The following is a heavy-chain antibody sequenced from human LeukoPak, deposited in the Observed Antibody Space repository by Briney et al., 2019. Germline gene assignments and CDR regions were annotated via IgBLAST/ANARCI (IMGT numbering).Heavy chain of an antibody. J-gene: IGHJ4*02. CDR3: ASLYYYDSSGPLDY. CDR1: GFTFSSYA. CDR2: ISYDGSNK. D-gene: IGHD3-22*01. Sequence: GRSLRLSCAASGFTFSSYAMHWVRQAPGKGLEWGAVISYDGSNKYYADSVKGRFTISRDNSKNTLYLQMNSLRAEDTAVYYCASLYYYDSSGPLDYWGQGTLVTVSS. V-gene: IGHV3-30-3*01.